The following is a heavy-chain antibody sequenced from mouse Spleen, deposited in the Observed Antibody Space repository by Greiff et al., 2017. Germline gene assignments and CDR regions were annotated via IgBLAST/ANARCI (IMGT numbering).Heavy chain of an antibody. J-gene: IGHJ2*01. CDR1: GYTFTSYW. Sequence: VQLQQPGAELVKPGASVKLSCKASGYTFTSYWMHWVKQRPGQGLEWIGEIDPSDSYTNYNQKFKGKATLTVDKSSSTAYMQLSSLTSEDSAVYYCALYYGYVNFDYWGQGTTLTVSS. D-gene: IGHD1-2*01. V-gene: IGHV1-69*02. CDR3: ALYYGYVNFDY. CDR2: IDPSDSYT.